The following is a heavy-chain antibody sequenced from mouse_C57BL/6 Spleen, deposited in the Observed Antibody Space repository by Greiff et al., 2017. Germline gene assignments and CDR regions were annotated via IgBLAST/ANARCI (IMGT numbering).Heavy chain of an antibody. CDR1: GYTFTDYN. J-gene: IGHJ2*01. Sequence: VQLQQSGPELVKPGASVKIPCKASGYTFTDYNMDWVKQSHGKSLEWIGDINPNNGGTIYNQKFKGKATLTVDKSSSTAYMELRSLTSEDTAVYYCARWGTTVVGGYFDYWGQGTTLTVSS. CDR3: ARWGTTVVGGYFDY. D-gene: IGHD1-1*01. CDR2: INPNNGGT. V-gene: IGHV1-18*01.